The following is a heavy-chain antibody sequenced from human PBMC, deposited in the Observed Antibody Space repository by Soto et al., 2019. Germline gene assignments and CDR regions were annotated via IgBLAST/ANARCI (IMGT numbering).Heavy chain of an antibody. CDR1: GYTFTSYG. CDR2: ISAYNGNT. CDR3: ARGSYSTYTASDYYGMDV. D-gene: IGHD4-4*01. V-gene: IGHV1-18*01. J-gene: IGHJ6*02. Sequence: QVKLVQSGAEVKKPGASVKVSCKASGYTFTSYGISWVRQAPGQGLEWMGWISAYNGNTNYAQKLQGRVTMTTDTSTSTAYMELRSLRSDNTAVYYCARGSYSTYTASDYYGMDVWGPGTTVTVSS.